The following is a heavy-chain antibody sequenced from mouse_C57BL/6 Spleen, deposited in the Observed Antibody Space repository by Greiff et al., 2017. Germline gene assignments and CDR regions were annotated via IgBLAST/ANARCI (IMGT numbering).Heavy chain of an antibody. Sequence: EVQLQQSGPELVKPGASVKISCKASGYTFTDYYMNWVKQSHGKSLEWIGDINPNTGGTSYNQKFKGKATLTVDKSSSTASMELSSLTSEDSAVYYYERRTGTYFDYWGQGTTLTVSS. D-gene: IGHD4-1*01. CDR1: GYTFTDYY. CDR2: INPNTGGT. J-gene: IGHJ2*01. CDR3: ERRTGTYFDY. V-gene: IGHV1-26*01.